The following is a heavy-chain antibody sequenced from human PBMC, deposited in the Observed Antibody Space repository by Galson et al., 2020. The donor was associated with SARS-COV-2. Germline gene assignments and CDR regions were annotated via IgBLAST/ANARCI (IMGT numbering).Heavy chain of an antibody. CDR1: GFTFDNYT. CDR3: AKEVHDYSKLYWYFDL. Sequence: GGSLRLSCVASGFTFDNYTMSWVRQAPGKGLEWVSAISSHGHDKYYADSVKGRFTISRDNFKNTLYLQMNSLRAEDAAVYSCAKEVHDYSKLYWYFDLWGLGTQVAVSS. D-gene: IGHD4-4*01. J-gene: IGHJ2*01. V-gene: IGHV3-23*01. CDR2: ISSHGHDK.